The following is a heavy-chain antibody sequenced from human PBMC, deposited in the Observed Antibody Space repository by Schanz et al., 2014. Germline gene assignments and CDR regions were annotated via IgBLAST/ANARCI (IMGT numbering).Heavy chain of an antibody. CDR1: GLTFTSAW. Sequence: EVQLVESGGGLVKPGGSLRLSCATSGLTFTSAWMSWVRQAPGKGLEWVSGFDAHDGRAYYADSAKGRFTISRDNSKNTVYLQMNSLRPGDTAVYYCAKGRFGELSAFDIWGQGTMVTVSS. D-gene: IGHD3-10*01. CDR3: AKGRFGELSAFDI. J-gene: IGHJ3*02. CDR2: FDAHDGRA. V-gene: IGHV3-23*04.